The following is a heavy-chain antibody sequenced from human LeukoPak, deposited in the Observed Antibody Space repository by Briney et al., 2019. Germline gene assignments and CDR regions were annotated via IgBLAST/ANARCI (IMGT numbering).Heavy chain of an antibody. V-gene: IGHV3-53*01. CDR1: GFTVSSNC. D-gene: IGHD5-18*01. CDR3: ARKVGYGYALDY. CDR2: LCSDGNT. Sequence: PGGSLRLSCAASGFTVSSNCMTWVRQAPGMGQEWVSVLCSDGNTFYADSVKGRFTISTDNSKNTLYLQMNSLRAEDTAVYYCARKVGYGYALDYWGQGTLVTVSS. J-gene: IGHJ4*02.